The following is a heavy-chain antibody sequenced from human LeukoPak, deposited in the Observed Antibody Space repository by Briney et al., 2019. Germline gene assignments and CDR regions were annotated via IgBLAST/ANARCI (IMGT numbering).Heavy chain of an antibody. CDR3: ARGKASQSTNYFDY. J-gene: IGHJ4*02. D-gene: IGHD5/OR15-5a*01. V-gene: IGHV1-18*01. CDR2: ISAYNGNT. Sequence: ASVKVSCKASGYTFTTYGISWVRQAPGQGLEWMGWISAYNGNTNYAQKLQGRVTMTPDTSTSTAYMELRSPRSDDTAVYYCARGKASQSTNYFDYWGQGTPVTVSS. CDR1: GYTFTTYG.